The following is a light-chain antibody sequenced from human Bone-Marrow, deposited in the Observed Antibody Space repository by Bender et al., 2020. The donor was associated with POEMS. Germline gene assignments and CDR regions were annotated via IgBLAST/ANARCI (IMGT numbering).Light chain of an antibody. CDR2: SIH. V-gene: IGLV1-44*01. CDR1: SSNIGAHA. Sequence: QSVLTQPPSASGTPGQRVTISCSRGSSNIGAHAVNWYQHLPGTAPQLLIYSIHRRPSEVPDPFSGSTSGTSASLAISGLQSEDEAEYYCAVWDDSLNGWVFGGGTRLTVL. CDR3: AVWDDSLNGWV. J-gene: IGLJ3*02.